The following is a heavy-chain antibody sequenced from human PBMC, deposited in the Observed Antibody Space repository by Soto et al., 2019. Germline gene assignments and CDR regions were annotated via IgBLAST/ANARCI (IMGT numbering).Heavy chain of an antibody. J-gene: IGHJ4*02. CDR2: INPSGGST. CDR3: ARDSRGYSYGQGGDFDY. CDR1: GYTFTSYY. D-gene: IGHD5-18*01. Sequence: ASVKVSCKASGYTFTSYYMHWVRQAPGQGLEWMGIINPSGGSTSYAQKFQGRVTMTRDTSTSTVYMELSSLRSEDTAVYYCARDSRGYSYGQGGDFDYWGQGTLVTVSS. V-gene: IGHV1-46*01.